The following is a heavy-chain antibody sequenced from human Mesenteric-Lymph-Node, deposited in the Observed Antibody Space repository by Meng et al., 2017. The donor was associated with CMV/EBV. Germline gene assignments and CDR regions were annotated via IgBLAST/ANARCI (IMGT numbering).Heavy chain of an antibody. CDR2: ISRTGSTI. CDR1: GFTFSYYD. V-gene: IGHV3-48*03. D-gene: IGHD6-6*01. J-gene: IGHJ4*02. Sequence: GGSLRLSCAASGFTFSYYDMSWVRQAPGKGLEWVSYISRTGSTISYADFVKGQFTISRDNAKDSLYLQMDGLRAEDTAIYYCASPSSSSDFDYWGQGTLVTVSS. CDR3: ASPSSSSDFDY.